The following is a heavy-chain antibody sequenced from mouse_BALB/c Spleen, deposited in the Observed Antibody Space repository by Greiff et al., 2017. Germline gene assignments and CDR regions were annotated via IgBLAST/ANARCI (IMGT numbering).Heavy chain of an antibody. CDR3: ARSVATDY. D-gene: IGHD1-1*02. J-gene: IGHJ2*01. CDR1: GYAFSSSW. V-gene: IGHV1-82*01. CDR2: IYPGDGDT. Sequence: VQLQQSGPELVKPGASVKISCKASGYAFSSSWMNWVKQRPGQGLEWIGRIYPGDGDTNYNGKFKGKATLTADKSSSTAYMQLSSLTSVDSAVYFCARSVATDYWGQGTTLTVSS.